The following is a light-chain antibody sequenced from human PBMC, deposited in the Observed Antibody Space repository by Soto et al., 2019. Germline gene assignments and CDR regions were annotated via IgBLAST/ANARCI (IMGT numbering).Light chain of an antibody. J-gene: IGKJ1*01. Sequence: EIVLTQSPGTLSLSPGERATLSCRASQSVSSSYLAWYQQKPGQAPRLLIYGASSRATGIPDRFSGSGSGTDFTLTSSRLEPEDFAVYYCHQYDSSPVTFGQGTKVEIK. CDR3: HQYDSSPVT. CDR1: QSVSSSY. V-gene: IGKV3-20*01. CDR2: GAS.